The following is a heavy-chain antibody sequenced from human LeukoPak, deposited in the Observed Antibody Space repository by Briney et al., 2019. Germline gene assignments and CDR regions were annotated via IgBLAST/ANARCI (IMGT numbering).Heavy chain of an antibody. D-gene: IGHD1-7*01. CDR3: ARATIDWNYDY. CDR1: GYTFTGYY. V-gene: IGHV1-2*02. J-gene: IGHJ4*02. Sequence: ASVKVSCKASGYTFTGYYMHWVRQAPGQGLEWMGWIDPNSGGTNYAQKFQGRVTMTRDTSISTAYMELTRLRSDDTAVYYCARATIDWNYDYWGQGTLVTVSS. CDR2: IDPNSGGT.